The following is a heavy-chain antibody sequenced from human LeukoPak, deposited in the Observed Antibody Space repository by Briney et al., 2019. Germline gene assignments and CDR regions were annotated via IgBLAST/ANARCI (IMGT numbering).Heavy chain of an antibody. CDR2: IYYSGST. Sequence: PSETLSLTCTVSGGSISSSSYYWGWIRQPPGKGLEWIGSIYYSGSTYYNPSLKSRVSMSVDTSKNQFSVKLTSVTAADTAVYYCARGGKATVVTMWGQGILVTVSS. J-gene: IGHJ4*02. CDR1: GGSISSSSYY. CDR3: ARGGKATVVTM. V-gene: IGHV4-39*07. D-gene: IGHD4-23*01.